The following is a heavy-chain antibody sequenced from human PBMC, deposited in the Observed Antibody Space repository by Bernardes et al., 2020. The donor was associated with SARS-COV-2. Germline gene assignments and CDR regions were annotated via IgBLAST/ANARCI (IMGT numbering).Heavy chain of an antibody. V-gene: IGHV3-53*01. Sequence: GGSLRLSCAASGFTVSSNYMSWVRQAPEKGLEWVSVIYSGGSTYYADSVKGRFTISRDNSKNTLYLQMNSLRAEDTAVYYCASWNLIVGATSDAFDIWGQGTMVTVSS. D-gene: IGHD1-26*01. CDR2: IYSGGST. CDR1: GFTVSSNY. CDR3: ASWNLIVGATSDAFDI. J-gene: IGHJ3*02.